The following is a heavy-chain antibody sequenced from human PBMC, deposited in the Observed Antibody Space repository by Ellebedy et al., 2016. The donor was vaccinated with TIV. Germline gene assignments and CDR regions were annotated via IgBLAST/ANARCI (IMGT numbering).Heavy chain of an antibody. D-gene: IGHD2-15*01. V-gene: IGHV4-39*07. CDR3: ARDRGYCSGGSCHSSRYYYGMDV. CDR2: IYYSGST. CDR1: GGSISSSSYY. Sequence: MPSETLSLTCTVSGGSISSSSYYWGWIRQPPGKGLERIGSIYYSGSTYYNPSLKSRVTISVDTSKNQFSLKLSSVTAADTAVYYFARDRGYCSGGSCHSSRYYYGMDVWGQGTTVTVSS. J-gene: IGHJ6*02.